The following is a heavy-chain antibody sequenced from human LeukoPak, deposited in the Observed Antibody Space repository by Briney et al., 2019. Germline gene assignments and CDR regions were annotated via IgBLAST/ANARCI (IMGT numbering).Heavy chain of an antibody. J-gene: IGHJ6*04. CDR3: TRDEPCYYGSGSTYYYYGMDV. Sequence: GGSLRLSCTASGFTFGDYAMSWVRQAPGKGLEWVGFIRSKAYGGTTEYAASVKGRFTISRDDSKSIAYLQMNSLKTEDTAVYYCTRDEPCYYGSGSTYYYYGMDVWGKGTTVTVSS. CDR1: GFTFGDYA. CDR2: IRSKAYGGTT. D-gene: IGHD3-10*01. V-gene: IGHV3-49*04.